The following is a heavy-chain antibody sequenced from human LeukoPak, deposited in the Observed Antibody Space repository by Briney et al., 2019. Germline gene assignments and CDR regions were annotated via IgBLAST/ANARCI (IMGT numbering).Heavy chain of an antibody. CDR3: AKAGYKAAFDI. CDR1: GFTFSSYA. CDR2: ISYDGSNK. V-gene: IGHV3-30*04. J-gene: IGHJ3*02. Sequence: PGGSLRLSCAASGFTFSSYAMHWVRQAPGKGLEWVAVISYDGSNKYYADSVKGRFTISRDNSKNTLYLQMNSLRAEDTAVYYCAKAGYKAAFDIWGQGTMVTVSS. D-gene: IGHD1-14*01.